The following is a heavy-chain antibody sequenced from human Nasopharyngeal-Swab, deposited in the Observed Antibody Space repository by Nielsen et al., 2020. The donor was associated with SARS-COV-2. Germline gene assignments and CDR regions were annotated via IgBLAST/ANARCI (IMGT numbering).Heavy chain of an antibody. CDR2: INSDGSST. V-gene: IGHV3-74*01. D-gene: IGHD2-21*01. J-gene: IGHJ6*02. CDR1: GFTFSSYW. CDR3: AKAPYLRGLDV. Sequence: GGSLRLSCAASGFTFSSYWMHWVRQAPGKGLVWASRINSDGSSTSYADSVKGRFTISRDNAKNTLYLQMNSLRAEDTAVYYCAKAPYLRGLDVWGQGTTVTVSS.